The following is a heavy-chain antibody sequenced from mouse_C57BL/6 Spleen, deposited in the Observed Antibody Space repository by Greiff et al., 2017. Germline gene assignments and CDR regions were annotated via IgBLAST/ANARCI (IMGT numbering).Heavy chain of an antibody. D-gene: IGHD1-3*01. V-gene: IGHV2-2*01. CDR2: IWSGGST. CDR3: AREGSKGPYAMDY. J-gene: IGHJ4*01. CDR1: GFSLTSYG. Sequence: QVQLKESGPGLVQPSQSLSITCTVSGFSLTSYGVHWVRQSPGKGLEWLGVIWSGGSTDYNAAFISRLSISKDNSKSQVFFKMNSLQADDTAIYYCAREGSKGPYAMDYWGQGTSVTVSS.